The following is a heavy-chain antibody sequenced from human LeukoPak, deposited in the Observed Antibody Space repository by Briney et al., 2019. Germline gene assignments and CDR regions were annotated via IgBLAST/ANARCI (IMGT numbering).Heavy chain of an antibody. V-gene: IGHV1-2*02. J-gene: IGHJ6*02. CDR3: ARDPIVQAGYYYGMDV. Sequence: ASLKVSCKASGYTFTGYYLHWVRQVPGQGLEWMGWINPDSGGRNYAQKFKGRVTMTRDTSITTAYMELSGLRSDDTAVYYCARDPIVQAGYYYGMDVWGQGTTVTVSS. CDR1: GYTFTGYY. CDR2: INPDSGGR. D-gene: IGHD2/OR15-2a*01.